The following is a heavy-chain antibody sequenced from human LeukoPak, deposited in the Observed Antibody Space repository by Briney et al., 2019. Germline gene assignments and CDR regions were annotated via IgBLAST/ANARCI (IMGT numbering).Heavy chain of an antibody. CDR2: INPNSGGT. J-gene: IGHJ4*02. V-gene: IGHV1-2*02. CDR1: GYTFTGYY. CDR3: AILSDYYDSSGYSRDY. Sequence: ASVKVSCKTSGYTFTGYYIHWVRQAPGQGLEWMGWINPNSGGTNYAQKFQGRVTMTRDTSISTAYMELSRLRSDDTAFYYCAILSDYYDSSGYSRDYWGQGTLVTVSS. D-gene: IGHD3-22*01.